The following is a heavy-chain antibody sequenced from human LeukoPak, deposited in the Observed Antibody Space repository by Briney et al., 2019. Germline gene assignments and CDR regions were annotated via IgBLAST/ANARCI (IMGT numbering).Heavy chain of an antibody. CDR1: GLTFNNYA. Sequence: PGGSLRLSCAVSGLTFNNYAMSWVRQAPGKGLEWVSAISGSGGSTYYADSVKGRFTISRDNSKNTLYLQMNSLRAEDTAVYYCAKAGCSSTSCHFHIWGQGTMVTVSS. J-gene: IGHJ3*02. D-gene: IGHD2-2*01. CDR2: ISGSGGST. V-gene: IGHV3-23*01. CDR3: AKAGCSSTSCHFHI.